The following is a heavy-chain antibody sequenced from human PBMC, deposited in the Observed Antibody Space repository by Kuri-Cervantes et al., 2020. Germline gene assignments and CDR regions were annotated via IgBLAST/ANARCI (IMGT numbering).Heavy chain of an antibody. CDR2: IGTAGDT. Sequence: GGSLRLSCAASGFTFSSYDMHWVRQATGKGLEWVSAIGTAGDTYHSGSVKGRFTISRENAKNSLYLQMNSLRAGDTAVYYCARGRTVPSGQDYFDVFDIWGQGTVVTVSS. CDR1: GFTFSSYD. D-gene: IGHD2-2*01. CDR3: ARGRTVPSGQDYFDVFDI. V-gene: IGHV3-13*01. J-gene: IGHJ3*02.